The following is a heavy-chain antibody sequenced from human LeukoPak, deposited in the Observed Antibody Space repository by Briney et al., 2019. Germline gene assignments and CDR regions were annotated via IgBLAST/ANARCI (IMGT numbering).Heavy chain of an antibody. V-gene: IGHV4-39*01. CDR2: IYYSGNT. CDR3: ARGIGYSSGPDY. Sequence: PSETLSLTCTVSGVSNSSSNSYWGWIRQPPGKGLEWIGSIYYSGNTYYNASLKSQASISIDTSKNQFSLKLSSVTAADTAVYYCARGIGYSSGPDYWGQGTLVTVSS. CDR1: GVSNSSSNSY. D-gene: IGHD6-19*01. J-gene: IGHJ4*02.